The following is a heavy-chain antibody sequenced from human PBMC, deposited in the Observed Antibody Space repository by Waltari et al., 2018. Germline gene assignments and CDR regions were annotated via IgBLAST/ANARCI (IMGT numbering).Heavy chain of an antibody. CDR3: ARGGYYYDSSGRRGAFDI. CDR2: IYPGDSDT. Sequence: EVQLVQSGAEVKKPGESLKISCQGSGYSFTRYWIGWVRQMTGKGLEWMGIIYPGDSDTRYSPSFQGQVTISADKSISTAYLQWSSLKASDTAMYYCARGGYYYDSSGRRGAFDIWGQGTMVTVSS. V-gene: IGHV5-51*03. CDR1: GYSFTRYW. J-gene: IGHJ3*02. D-gene: IGHD3-22*01.